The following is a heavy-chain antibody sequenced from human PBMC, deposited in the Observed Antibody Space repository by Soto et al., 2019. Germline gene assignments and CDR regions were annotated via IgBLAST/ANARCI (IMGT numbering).Heavy chain of an antibody. CDR3: ARTPLTGYSIYYYYGMDV. D-gene: IGHD3-9*01. V-gene: IGHV1-69*13. CDR1: GGTFSSYA. J-gene: IGHJ6*02. CDR2: IIPIFGTA. Sequence: GASVKDSCKASGGTFSSYAISWVRQAPGQGLEWMGGIIPIFGTANYAQKFQGRVTITADESTSTAYMELSSLRSEDTAVYYCARTPLTGYSIYYYYGMDVWGQGTTVTVSS.